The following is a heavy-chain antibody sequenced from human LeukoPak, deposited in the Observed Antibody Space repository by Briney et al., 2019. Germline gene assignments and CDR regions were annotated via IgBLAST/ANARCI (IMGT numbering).Heavy chain of an antibody. V-gene: IGHV4-59*01. D-gene: IGHD3-22*01. CDR2: IYSSGST. Sequence: SSETLSLTCTVSGGSINYYYWSSIRQPPGKGLEYIGYIYSSGSTNYNPSLKSRVTMSVDTSKNQFSLKLSSVTAADTAVYYCARDSRYSDTSGYYYSHYYMDVWGKGTTVTVSS. J-gene: IGHJ6*03. CDR1: GGSINYYY. CDR3: ARDSRYSDTSGYYYSHYYMDV.